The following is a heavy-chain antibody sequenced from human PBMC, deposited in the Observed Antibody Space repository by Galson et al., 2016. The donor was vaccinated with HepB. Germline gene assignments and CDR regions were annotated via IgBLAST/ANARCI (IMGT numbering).Heavy chain of an antibody. Sequence: SETLSLTCTVSGGSISSRSYYWGWIRQSPGKGLEWIGGIFYSGSTYYNPTLKSRVTMSVDTSTNQFSLKLTSVTAADTAVYYCARRDSSTWSRVVWFDPWGQGTLVTVSS. CDR3: ARRDSSTWSRVVWFDP. CDR1: GGSISSRSYY. CDR2: IFYSGST. V-gene: IGHV4-39*01. D-gene: IGHD2-2*01. J-gene: IGHJ5*02.